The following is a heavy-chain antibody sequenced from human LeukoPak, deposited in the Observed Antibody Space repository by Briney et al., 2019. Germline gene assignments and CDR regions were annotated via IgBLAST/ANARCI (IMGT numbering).Heavy chain of an antibody. V-gene: IGHV1-2*02. D-gene: IGHD5-12*01. J-gene: IGHJ4*02. CDR1: GYTFTGYY. CDR3: ERDKGWWLPDPLYYFDY. Sequence: ASVKVSCKASGYTFTGYYMHWVRQAPGQGLEWMGWINPNSGGTNYAQKFQGRVTMTRDTSISTAYMELSRLRSDDTAVYYCERDKGWWLPDPLYYFDYWGQGTLVTVSS. CDR2: INPNSGGT.